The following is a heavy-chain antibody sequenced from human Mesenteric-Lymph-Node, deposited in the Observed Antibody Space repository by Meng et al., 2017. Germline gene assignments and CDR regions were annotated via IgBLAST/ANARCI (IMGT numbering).Heavy chain of an antibody. CDR3: ARGYYGGNSDFDY. D-gene: IGHD4-23*01. V-gene: IGHV3-33*01. CDR1: GFTFRSYG. J-gene: IGHJ4*02. Sequence: QGQRAESGGGVVQPGRALRLDCAASGFTFRSYGMHWVRQAPGKGLEWVAVIWSDGSNRYYADSVKGRFAISRDISKNTLILQMNSLRAEDTAVYYCARGYYGGNSDFDYWGQGTLVTVSS. CDR2: IWSDGSNR.